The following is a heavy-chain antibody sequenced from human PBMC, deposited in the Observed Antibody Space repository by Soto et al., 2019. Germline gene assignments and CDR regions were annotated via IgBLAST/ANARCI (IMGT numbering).Heavy chain of an antibody. Sequence: QVQLVQSGTEVKKPGASVKVSCKASGYTFTTYNIHWVRQGPGHGLEWMGIINPHTGRTSYSQNFQGRVTITRDTSTSTVSMAVSSLRSADTAMYYCARGTYGDIDYWGQGTLVSVSS. CDR1: GYTFTTYN. D-gene: IGHD4-17*01. V-gene: IGHV1-46*01. CDR3: ARGTYGDIDY. CDR2: INPHTGRT. J-gene: IGHJ4*02.